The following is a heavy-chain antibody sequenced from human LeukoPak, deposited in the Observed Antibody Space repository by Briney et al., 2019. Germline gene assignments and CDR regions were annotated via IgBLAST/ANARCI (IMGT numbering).Heavy chain of an antibody. J-gene: IGHJ4*02. CDR2: ISSSGSTI. CDR3: ARVTLTSANFDY. V-gene: IGHV3-11*01. Sequence: KPGGSLRLSCAASGFTFSDYYMSWIRQAPGKGLEWVSYISSSGSTIYYADSVKGRFTISRDNAKNSLYLQMNSLRAEDTAMYYCARVTLTSANFDYWGQGTLVTVSS. CDR1: GFTFSDYY.